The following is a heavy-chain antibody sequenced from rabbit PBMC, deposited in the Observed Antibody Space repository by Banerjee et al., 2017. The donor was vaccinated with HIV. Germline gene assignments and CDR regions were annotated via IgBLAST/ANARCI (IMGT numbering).Heavy chain of an antibody. V-gene: IGHV1S45*01. Sequence: QEQLKESGGRLVQPGGSLKLSCKAAGLDFSSSYCKCWVRQAPGKGLEWIACIYAGSSDSTYYANWAKGRFTISKTSTTVTLQMTSLTAADTATYFCAGTDSVYGDYWNLWGPGTLVTVS. CDR1: GLDFSSSYC. CDR3: AGTDSVYGDYWNL. CDR2: IYAGSSDST. J-gene: IGHJ4*01. D-gene: IGHD1-1*01.